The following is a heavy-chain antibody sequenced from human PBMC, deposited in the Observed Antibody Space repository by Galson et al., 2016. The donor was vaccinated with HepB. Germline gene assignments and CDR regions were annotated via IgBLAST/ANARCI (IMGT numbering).Heavy chain of an antibody. D-gene: IGHD3-22*01. CDR3: AKEMKVVATVGFDP. Sequence: SLRLSCAASGFTFSSSAMSWVRQAPGKGLEWVSAISGSGDSTYYGDSVKGRFAISRDNSKNTVYLQMSGLRAEDTAVYYCAKEMKVVATVGFDPWGQGTLVTASS. J-gene: IGHJ5*02. V-gene: IGHV3-23*01. CDR2: ISGSGDST. CDR1: GFTFSSSA.